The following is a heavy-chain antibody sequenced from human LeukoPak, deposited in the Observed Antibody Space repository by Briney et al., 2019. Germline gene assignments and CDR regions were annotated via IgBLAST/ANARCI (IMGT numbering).Heavy chain of an antibody. Sequence: SETLSPTCTVSGGSISSYYWSWIRQPPGKGLEWIGYIYYSGSTNYNPSLKSRVTISVDTSKNQFSLKLSSVTAADTAVYYCAGHNIAVAGFWAEATYYFDYWGQGTLVTVSS. CDR1: GGSISSYY. CDR3: AGHNIAVAGFWAEATYYFDY. CDR2: IYYSGST. J-gene: IGHJ4*02. D-gene: IGHD6-19*01. V-gene: IGHV4-59*08.